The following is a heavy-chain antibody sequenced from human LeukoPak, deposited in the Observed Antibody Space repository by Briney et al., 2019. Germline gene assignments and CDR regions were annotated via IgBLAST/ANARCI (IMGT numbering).Heavy chain of an antibody. D-gene: IGHD3-16*01. CDR3: ARFGWGNDY. Sequence: ASVKVSCKASGYTFTSYDINWVRQATGQGLEWMGWMNPNSGGTNYAQKFQGRVTMTRDTSISTAYMELSRLRSDDTAVYYCARFGWGNDYWGQGTLVTVSS. CDR1: GYTFTSYD. J-gene: IGHJ4*02. CDR2: MNPNSGGT. V-gene: IGHV1-2*02.